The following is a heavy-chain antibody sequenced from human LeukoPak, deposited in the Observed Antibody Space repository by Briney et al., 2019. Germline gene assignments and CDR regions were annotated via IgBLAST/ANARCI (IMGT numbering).Heavy chain of an antibody. CDR3: AREHRVGGSGSYGVDY. Sequence: PSQTLSLTCTVSGGSISSGGYYWSWIRQHPGKGLEWIGYIYYSGSTYYSPSLKSRVTISVDTSKNQFSLKLSSVTAADTAVYYCAREHRVGGSGSYGVDYWGQGTLVTVSS. D-gene: IGHD3-10*01. V-gene: IGHV4-31*03. CDR2: IYYSGST. J-gene: IGHJ4*02. CDR1: GGSISSGGYY.